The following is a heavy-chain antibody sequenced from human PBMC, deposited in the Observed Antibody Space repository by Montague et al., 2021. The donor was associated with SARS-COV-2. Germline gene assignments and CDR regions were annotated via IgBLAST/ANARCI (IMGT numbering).Heavy chain of an antibody. CDR1: GFTFSDYY. J-gene: IGHJ6*02. D-gene: IGHD5-12*01. V-gene: IGHV3-11*01. CDR2: ISSSGSTI. CDR3: ARDIVATILPYYYYYGMDV. Sequence: SLRLSCEASGFTFSDYYMSWIRQAPGKGLEWASYISSSGSTIYYADSXKGRFTISRDNAKNSLYLQMNSLRAEDTAVYYCARDIVATILPYYYYYGMDVWGQGTTVTVSS.